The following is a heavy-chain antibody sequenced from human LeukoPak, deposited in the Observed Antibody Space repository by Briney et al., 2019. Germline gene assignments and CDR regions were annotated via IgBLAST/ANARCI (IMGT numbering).Heavy chain of an antibody. CDR1: RFTFSSYA. Sequence: PGGSLRLSCAASRFTFSSYAMNWVRQAPGKGLEWVSGISGSGVSTYYADSVKGRFTISRDNSKNTLYLQMNSLRAEDTAVYYCAKDSSGYYRPNDYWGQGTLVTVSS. D-gene: IGHD3-22*01. V-gene: IGHV3-23*01. J-gene: IGHJ4*02. CDR2: ISGSGVST. CDR3: AKDSSGYYRPNDY.